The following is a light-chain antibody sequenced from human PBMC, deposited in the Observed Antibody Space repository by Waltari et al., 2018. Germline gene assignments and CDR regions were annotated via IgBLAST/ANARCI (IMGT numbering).Light chain of an antibody. V-gene: IGKV3-11*01. CDR1: RSVSSY. CDR3: QQRSNWPPIT. J-gene: IGKJ5*01. Sequence: EVVLTQSPATLSLSPEERATLSCRASRSVSSYLAWYQQKPGQATRLLIYDASNRATGIPARFSGSGSGTDFTLTISTLEPEDFAVYYCQQRSNWPPITFGQGTRLEIK. CDR2: DAS.